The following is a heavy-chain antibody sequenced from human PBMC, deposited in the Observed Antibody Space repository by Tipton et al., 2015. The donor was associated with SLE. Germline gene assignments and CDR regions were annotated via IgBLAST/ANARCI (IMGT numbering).Heavy chain of an antibody. CDR3: ARGTLATIGCR. V-gene: IGHV1-18*01. CDR2: ISAYNGNT. CDR1: GYTFTSYG. Sequence: QSGAEVKKPGASVKVSCKASGYTFTSYGISWGRQAPGQGLEWMGWISAYNGNTNYAQKLKGRVTMTTATSTRTAYMELGSLGSDDTAVDYCARGTLATIGCRWGQGTLVTVSS. D-gene: IGHD5-12*01. J-gene: IGHJ4*02.